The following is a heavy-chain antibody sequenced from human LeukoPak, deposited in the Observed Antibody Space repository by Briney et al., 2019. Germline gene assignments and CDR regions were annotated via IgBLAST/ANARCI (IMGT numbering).Heavy chain of an antibody. Sequence: QPGGSLRLSCAASVFTFSSYSISWVRHAPWKGLEWVSGISGSGGSTYYADSVKGRFTISRDNSKNTLYLQMNSLRAEDTAVYYCAKDGNWNRIDYWGQGTPVTVSS. V-gene: IGHV3-23*01. CDR1: VFTFSSYS. CDR2: ISGSGGST. CDR3: AKDGNWNRIDY. J-gene: IGHJ4*02. D-gene: IGHD1-1*01.